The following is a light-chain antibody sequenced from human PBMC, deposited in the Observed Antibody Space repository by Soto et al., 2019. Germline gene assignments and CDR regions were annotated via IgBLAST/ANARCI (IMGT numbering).Light chain of an antibody. J-gene: IGKJ5*01. CDR1: QSISSY. Sequence: DIQMTQSPSSLSASVGDRVTITCRASQSISSYLNWYQQKPGEAPKLLIYAASSLQSGVPSRFSGSGSGTDFTLTISSLLPEDFATYYCQQSYSSPPTFGQGTRLEIK. CDR3: QQSYSSPPT. CDR2: AAS. V-gene: IGKV1-39*01.